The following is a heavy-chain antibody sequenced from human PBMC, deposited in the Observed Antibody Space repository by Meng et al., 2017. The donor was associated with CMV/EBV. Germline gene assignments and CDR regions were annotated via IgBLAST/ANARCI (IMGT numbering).Heavy chain of an antibody. CDR2: IGYTGST. D-gene: IGHD5-24*01. CDR3: ARHLPQIDGLKIGFDY. V-gene: IGHV4-39*07. J-gene: IGHJ4*02. CDR1: GASISSGNYY. Sequence: QLQLQQESGPGLVTPSETLSLTCSVSGASISSGNYYWGWIRQSPGKGLEWIASIGYTGSTDYNPSLKSRVTMSVDTSKNQFSLMLSSVTAADAAAYYCARHLPQIDGLKIGFDYWGLGTLVTVSS.